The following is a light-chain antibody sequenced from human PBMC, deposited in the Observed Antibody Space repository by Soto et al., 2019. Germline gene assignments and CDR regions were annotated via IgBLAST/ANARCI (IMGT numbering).Light chain of an antibody. J-gene: IGLJ1*01. V-gene: IGLV2-14*03. Sequence: QSVLTQPASVSGSHGQSITISCTGTSSDVGGYNYVSWYQQHPGKAPKLMIYDVSNRPSGVSYRFSGSKSGNTASLTISGLQAEDEADYYCSSYTSSYSYVFGGGTKVTVL. CDR2: DVS. CDR1: SSDVGGYNY. CDR3: SSYTSSYSYV.